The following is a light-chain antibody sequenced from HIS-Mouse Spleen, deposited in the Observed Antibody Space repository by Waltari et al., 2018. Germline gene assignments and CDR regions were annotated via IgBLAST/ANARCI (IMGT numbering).Light chain of an antibody. Sequence: EIVLTQSPGTLSLSPGDRDTLPRRASQSVSTSYLAWYQQKPGQAPRLLITVASGRATGIRYRLGGSGSETEFTLTINRLEPEDFAVYYCQQYGSSPPYTFGQGTKLESK. CDR3: QQYGSSPPYT. CDR2: VAS. J-gene: IGKJ2*01. V-gene: IGKV3-20*01. CDR1: QSVSTSY.